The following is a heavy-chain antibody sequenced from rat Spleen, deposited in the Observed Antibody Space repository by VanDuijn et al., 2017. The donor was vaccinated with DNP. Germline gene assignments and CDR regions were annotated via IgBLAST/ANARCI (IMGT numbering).Heavy chain of an antibody. J-gene: IGHJ3*01. V-gene: IGHV5S23*01. CDR1: GFTFSNYD. CDR2: TSTSGGST. Sequence: EVQLVESGGALLQPGRSLKLSCAASGFTFSNYDMAWVRQAPTKGLEWVASTSTSGGSTYYRDSVKGRFTVSRDNAKSTLYLQMDSLRSEDTATYYCASSYFYDGSYYPFAYWGQGTLVTVSS. CDR3: ASSYFYDGSYYPFAY. D-gene: IGHD1-12*02.